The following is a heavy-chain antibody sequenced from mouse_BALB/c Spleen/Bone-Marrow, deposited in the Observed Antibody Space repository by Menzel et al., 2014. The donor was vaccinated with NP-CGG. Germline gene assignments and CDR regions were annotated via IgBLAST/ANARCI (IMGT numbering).Heavy chain of an antibody. CDR1: GDSTTSGY. J-gene: IGHJ3*01. V-gene: IGHV3-8*02. Sequence: EVNVVESGPSHVKPSQTLSLTCSVTGDSTTSGYWNWIRKFPGNKLEYMGYISYSGSTYYNPSLKSRISITRDTTKNQYYLQLNSVTPEDTATYYCASYSAYWGQGTLVTVSA. CDR2: ISYSGST. CDR3: ASYSAY.